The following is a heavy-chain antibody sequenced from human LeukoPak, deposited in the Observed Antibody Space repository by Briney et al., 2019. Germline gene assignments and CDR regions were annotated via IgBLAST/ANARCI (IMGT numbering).Heavy chain of an antibody. CDR2: MNPNSGNT. J-gene: IGHJ4*02. V-gene: IGHV1-8*01. CDR3: ARGVDSGSYYVMDY. D-gene: IGHD1-26*01. CDR1: GYTFTSYD. Sequence: ASVKVSCKASGYTFTSYDINWVRQATGQGLEWMGWMNPNSGNTGYAQKFQGRVTMTRNTSISTAYMELSSLRSDDTAVYYCARGVDSGSYYVMDYWGQGTLVTVSS.